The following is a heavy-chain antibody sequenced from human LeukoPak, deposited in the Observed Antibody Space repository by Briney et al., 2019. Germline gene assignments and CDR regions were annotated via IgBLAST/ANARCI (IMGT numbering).Heavy chain of an antibody. CDR3: ARDLGSYSSSWYGAYYYGMDV. V-gene: IGHV3-33*01. D-gene: IGHD6-13*01. CDR1: GFTFSSYG. CDR2: IWYDGSNK. Sequence: GRSLRLSCAASGFTFSSYGMHWVRQAPGKGLEWVAVIWYDGSNKYYADSVKGRFTISRDNSKKTLYLQVTRLRAEDTAVYYCARDLGSYSSSWYGAYYYGMDVWGKGTTVTVSS. J-gene: IGHJ6*04.